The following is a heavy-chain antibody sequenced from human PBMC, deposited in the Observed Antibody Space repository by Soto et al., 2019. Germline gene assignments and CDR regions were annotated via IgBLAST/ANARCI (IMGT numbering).Heavy chain of an antibody. J-gene: IGHJ4*02. CDR2: ISYDKKNI. Sequence: QVQLVESGGGVVQPGRSLRLSCTASGFTFSTYAMHWVRQAPGKGLEWVAVISYDKKNIHEADSVKGRFIISRDNPKNTLYLQMNSLRPEVMAVDYCVRAYPFDYWGQGTLVTVSS. V-gene: IGHV3-30*04. CDR1: GFTFSTYA. CDR3: VRAYPFDY. D-gene: IGHD2-2*01.